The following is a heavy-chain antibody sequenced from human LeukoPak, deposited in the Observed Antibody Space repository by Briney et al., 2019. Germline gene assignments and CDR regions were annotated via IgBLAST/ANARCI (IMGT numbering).Heavy chain of an antibody. V-gene: IGHV3-66*01. CDR1: GFTVSSNY. D-gene: IGHD2-2*01. Sequence: GGSLRLSCAASGFTVSSNYMNWVRQAPGEGLEWVSVIYSGGGTYYADSVKGRFTTSRDNSKNTLYLHMNSLRAEDTAVYYCAREPAARGYWGRGTLVTVSS. CDR2: IYSGGGT. J-gene: IGHJ4*02. CDR3: AREPAARGY.